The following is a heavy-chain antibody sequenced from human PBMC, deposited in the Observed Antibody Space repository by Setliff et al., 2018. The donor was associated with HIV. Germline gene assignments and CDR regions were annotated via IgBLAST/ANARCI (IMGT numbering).Heavy chain of an antibody. CDR2: IYSSGST. Sequence: PSETLSLTCTVSGGSISSGSYYWSWIRQPAGKGLEWIGHIYSSGSTNYNPSLKSRVTISVDTSKNQFSLNLTSVTAADTAVYYCARAADYHDSSGYWAPPRYFDYWGQGTLVTVSS. CDR3: ARAADYHDSSGYWAPPRYFDY. V-gene: IGHV4-61*09. CDR1: GGSISSGSYY. J-gene: IGHJ4*02. D-gene: IGHD3-22*01.